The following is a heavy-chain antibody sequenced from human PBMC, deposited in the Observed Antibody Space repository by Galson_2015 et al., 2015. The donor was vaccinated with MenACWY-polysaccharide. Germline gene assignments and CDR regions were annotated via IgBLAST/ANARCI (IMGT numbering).Heavy chain of an antibody. CDR3: AKDLYSSSWYLDY. CDR1: GFTFSSYA. V-gene: IGHV3-23*01. J-gene: IGHJ4*02. CDR2: ISGSGGST. Sequence: SLRLSCAASGFTFSSYAMSWVRQVPGKGLEWVSGISGSGGSTYYADSVKGRFTTSRDNSKNMLYLQMNSLRAEDTAVYYCAKDLYSSSWYLDYWGQGTLVTVSS. D-gene: IGHD6-13*01.